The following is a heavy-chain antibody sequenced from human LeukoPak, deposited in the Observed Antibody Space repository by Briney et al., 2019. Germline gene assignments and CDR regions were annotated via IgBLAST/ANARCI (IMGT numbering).Heavy chain of an antibody. J-gene: IGHJ3*02. CDR2: IYYSGST. CDR3: ARGRRDAFDI. CDR1: GGSISSYY. V-gene: IGHV4-59*01. Sequence: SETLSLTCTVSGGSISSYYWSWIRQPPGKGLEWVGYIYYSGSTNYNPSLKSRVTISVDASKNQFSLKLSSVTAADTAVYYCARGRRDAFDIWGQGTMVTVSS.